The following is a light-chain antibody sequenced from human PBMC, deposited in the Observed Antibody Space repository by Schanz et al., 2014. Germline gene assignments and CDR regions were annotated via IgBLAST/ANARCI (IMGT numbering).Light chain of an antibody. Sequence: DIQMTQSPSTLSASVGDRVTITCRASQSIGIYLNWYQHKPGKAPKLLIYAASSLQSGVPSRFSGSGSGTDFTLTISSLQPEDFATYYCQQTDTTPLKFGQGTKVEIK. CDR1: QSIGIY. CDR2: AAS. V-gene: IGKV1-39*01. J-gene: IGKJ1*01. CDR3: QQTDTTPLK.